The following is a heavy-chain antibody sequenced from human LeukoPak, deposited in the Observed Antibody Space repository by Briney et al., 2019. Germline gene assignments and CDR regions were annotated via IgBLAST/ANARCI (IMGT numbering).Heavy chain of an antibody. J-gene: IGHJ4*02. CDR2: ISTSPSTI. CDR3: ARAEGIDY. V-gene: IGHV3-48*01. CDR1: GFTLSTYG. Sequence: GGSLRLSCAASGFTLSTYGMNWVRQAPGKGLEWVSYISTSPSTIYYAGSVKGRFTISRDNAKKSMYLQMNSLRAEDTAVYYCARAEGIDYWGQGTLVTVSS.